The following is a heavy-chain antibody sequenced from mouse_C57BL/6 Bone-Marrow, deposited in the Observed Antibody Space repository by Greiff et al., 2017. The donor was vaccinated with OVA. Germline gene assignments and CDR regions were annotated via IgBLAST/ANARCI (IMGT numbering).Heavy chain of an antibody. Sequence: EVMLVESGGGLVKPGGSLKLSCAASGFTFSDYGMHWVRQAPEKGLEWVAYISSGSSTIYYADTVKGRFTISRDNAKNTLFLQMTSLRSEDTAMYYCARELLLRYEGYFDVWGTGTAVTVSS. CDR2: ISSGSSTI. J-gene: IGHJ1*03. V-gene: IGHV5-17*01. D-gene: IGHD1-1*01. CDR1: GFTFSDYG. CDR3: ARELLLRYEGYFDV.